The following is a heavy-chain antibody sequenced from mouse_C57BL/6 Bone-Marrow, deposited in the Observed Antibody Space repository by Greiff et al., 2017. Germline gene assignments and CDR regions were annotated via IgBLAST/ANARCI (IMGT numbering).Heavy chain of an antibody. CDR3: ARQGGEDY. CDR2: ISNLAYSI. CDR1: GFTFSDYG. Sequence: EVHLVESGGGLVQPGGSLKLSCAASGFTFSDYGMAWVRQAPRKGPEWVAFISNLAYSIYYADTVTGRFTISRENAKNTLYLEMSSLRSEDTAMYYCARQGGEDYWGQGTSVTVSS. J-gene: IGHJ4*01. V-gene: IGHV5-15*01.